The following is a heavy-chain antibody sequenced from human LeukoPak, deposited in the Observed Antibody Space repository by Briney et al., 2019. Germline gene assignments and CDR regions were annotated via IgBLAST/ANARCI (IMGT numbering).Heavy chain of an antibody. D-gene: IGHD2-2*01. CDR1: GGSISSYY. J-gene: IGHJ5*02. CDR2: IYYSGST. V-gene: IGHV4-59*12. Sequence: SETLSLTCTVPGGSISSYYWSWIRQPPGKGLGWIGYIYYSGSTNYNPSLKSRVTISVDTSKNQFSLKLSSVTAADTAVYYCAREASRLLWSWFDPWGQGTLVTVSS. CDR3: AREASRLLWSWFDP.